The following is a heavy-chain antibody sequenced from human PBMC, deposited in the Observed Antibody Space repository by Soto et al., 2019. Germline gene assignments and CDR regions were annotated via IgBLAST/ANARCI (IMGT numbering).Heavy chain of an antibody. CDR1: GGSISSGTYY. Sequence: QVQLQESGPGLVKPSQTLSLTCTVSGGSISSGTYYWTWIRQRPGKGLEWIGFIYYSGRTYYNPSLKSRTTRSLDTSENQFSLRLSSVTAADTAVYYCARDSDFCTGGSCYGNFDFWGQRTLVTVSS. CDR3: ARDSDFCTGGSCYGNFDF. CDR2: IYYSGRT. J-gene: IGHJ4*02. D-gene: IGHD2-15*01. V-gene: IGHV4-31*03.